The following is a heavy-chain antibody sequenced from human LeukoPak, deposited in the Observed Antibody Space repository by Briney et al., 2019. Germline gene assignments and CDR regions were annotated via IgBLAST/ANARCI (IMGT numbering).Heavy chain of an antibody. D-gene: IGHD3-22*01. CDR2: IKQDGSEK. Sequence: GGSLRLSCAASGFTFSSYWMSWVRQAPGKGLEWVANIKQDGSEKYYVDSVKGRFTISRDNAKNSLYLQMNSLRAEDTAVYYCARDQGNYYDSRAGLDIWGQGTMVTVSS. CDR1: GFTFSSYW. CDR3: ARDQGNYYDSRAGLDI. J-gene: IGHJ3*02. V-gene: IGHV3-7*01.